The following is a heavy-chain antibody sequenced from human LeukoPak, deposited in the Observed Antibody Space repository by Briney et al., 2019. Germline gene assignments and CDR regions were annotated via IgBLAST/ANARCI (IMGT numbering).Heavy chain of an antibody. CDR1: GGTFSSYA. Sequence: GASVKVSCKASGGTFSSYAISWVRQAPGQGLEWMGGIIPIFGTANYAQKFQGRVTITADESTSTAYMELSSLRSEDTAVYYCARETGYNWNDEGYFGYWGQGTLVTVSS. V-gene: IGHV1-69*13. CDR2: IIPIFGTA. CDR3: ARETGYNWNDEGYFGY. D-gene: IGHD1-1*01. J-gene: IGHJ4*02.